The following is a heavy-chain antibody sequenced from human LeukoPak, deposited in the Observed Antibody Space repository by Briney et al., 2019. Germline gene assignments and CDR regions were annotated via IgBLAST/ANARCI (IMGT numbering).Heavy chain of an antibody. D-gene: IGHD4/OR15-4a*01. CDR3: ARGPSRGLRRWTAGANN. CDR2: INHSGST. CDR1: GGSFSGYY. V-gene: IGHV4-34*01. J-gene: IGHJ4*02. Sequence: PSETLSLTCAVYGGSFSGYYWSWIRQPPGKGLEWIGEINHSGSTNYNPSLKSRVTISVDTSKNQFSLKLSSVTAADTAVYYCARGPSRGLRRWTAGANNWGQGTLVTVSS.